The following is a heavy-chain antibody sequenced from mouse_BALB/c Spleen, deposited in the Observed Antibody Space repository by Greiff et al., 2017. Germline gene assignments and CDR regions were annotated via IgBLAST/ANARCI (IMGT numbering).Heavy chain of an antibody. CDR3: ARVCDYENYAMDY. CDR1: GYAFTNYW. V-gene: IGHV1-63*01. D-gene: IGHD2-4*01. J-gene: IGHJ4*01. Sequence: QVHVKQSGAELVRPGTSVKISCKASGYAFTNYWLGWVKQRPGHGLEWIGDIYPGSGNTYYNEKFKGKATLTADKSSSTAYMQLSSLTSEDSAVYFCARVCDYENYAMDYWGQGTSVTVSS. CDR2: IYPGSGNT.